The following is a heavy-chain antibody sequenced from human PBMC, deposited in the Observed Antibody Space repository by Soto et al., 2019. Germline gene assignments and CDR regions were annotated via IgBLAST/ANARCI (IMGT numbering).Heavy chain of an antibody. CDR2: IYYSGST. CDR1: GGSISSGGYY. Sequence: PSETLSLTCTVSGGSISSGGYYWSWIRQHPGKGLEWIGYIYYSGSTYYNPSLKSRVTISVDTSKNQFSLKLSSVTAADTALYYCARLHSSGWYPTYFDYWGQGTLVTVSS. D-gene: IGHD6-19*01. CDR3: ARLHSSGWYPTYFDY. V-gene: IGHV4-31*03. J-gene: IGHJ4*02.